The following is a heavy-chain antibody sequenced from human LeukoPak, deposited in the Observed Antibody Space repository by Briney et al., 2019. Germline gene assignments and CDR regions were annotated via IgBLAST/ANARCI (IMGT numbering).Heavy chain of an antibody. V-gene: IGHV3-23*01. CDR1: GFTFSDYA. D-gene: IGHD3-10*01. Sequence: PGGSLRLSCTASGFTFSDYAMSWVRQAPGKGLEWVSAISGSGGSTYYADSVKGRFTISRDNSKNTLYLQMNSLRAEDTAVYYCAKDLHYGSGSPFDYWGQGTLVTVSS. J-gene: IGHJ4*02. CDR3: AKDLHYGSGSPFDY. CDR2: ISGSGGST.